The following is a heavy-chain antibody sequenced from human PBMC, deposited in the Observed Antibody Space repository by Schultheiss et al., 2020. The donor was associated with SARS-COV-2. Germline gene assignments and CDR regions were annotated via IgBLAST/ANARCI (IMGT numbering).Heavy chain of an antibody. CDR1: GGSISSGGYY. CDR2: IYYSGST. J-gene: IGHJ5*02. CDR3: ARAHSLYCDSTSCYGWFGP. V-gene: IGHV4-31*03. D-gene: IGHD2-2*01. Sequence: SETLSLTCTVSGGSISSGGYYWSWIRQHPGKGLEWIGYIYYSGSTYYNPSLKSRVTISVDTSKNQFSLKLNSVTAADTAIYYCARAHSLYCDSTSCYGWFGPWGQGTLVTVSS.